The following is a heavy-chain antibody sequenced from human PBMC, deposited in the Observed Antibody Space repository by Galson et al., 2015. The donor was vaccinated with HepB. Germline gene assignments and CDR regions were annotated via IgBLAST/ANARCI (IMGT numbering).Heavy chain of an antibody. CDR1: GSSFITYV. D-gene: IGHD3-22*01. J-gene: IGHJ4*02. V-gene: IGHV1-3*04. CDR2: INTGNGNT. Sequence: SVKVSCKASGSSFITYVIHWVRQAPGQKFEWMGWINTGNGNTKYSHKFQGRVTITRDTSASTAYMDLSSLTSEDTAVYYCARDLGYSSGYPLDYWGQGTLVTVSS. CDR3: ARDLGYSSGYPLDY.